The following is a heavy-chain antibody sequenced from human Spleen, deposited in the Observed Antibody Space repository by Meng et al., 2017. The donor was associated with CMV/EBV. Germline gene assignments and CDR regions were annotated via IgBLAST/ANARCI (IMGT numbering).Heavy chain of an antibody. CDR3: AELKLTDYYGMDV. J-gene: IGHJ6*02. CDR2: ISSSGSTR. V-gene: IGHV3-48*03. CDR1: GFTFSSYA. Sequence: GESLKISCAASGFTFSSYAMSWVRQAPGKGLEWVSYISSSGSTRYYADSVKGRFTISRDNAKNSLYLQMNSLRAEDTAVYYCAELKLTDYYGMDVWGQGTTVTVSS. D-gene: IGHD1-26*01.